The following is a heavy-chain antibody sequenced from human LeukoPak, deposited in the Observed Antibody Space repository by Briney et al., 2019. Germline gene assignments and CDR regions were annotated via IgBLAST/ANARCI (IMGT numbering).Heavy chain of an antibody. CDR2: VNLKSGNT. CDR3: ARADGSPDS. D-gene: IGHD2-15*01. CDR1: GYTFTRYD. J-gene: IGHJ4*02. Sequence: ASVKVSCKASGYTFTRYDINWVRQATGQGLEWMGWVNLKSGNTGSAQKFQGRVTITRDTSINTAYMELSSLRPEDTGVYYCARADGSPDSWGQGTLDTVSS. V-gene: IGHV1-8*03.